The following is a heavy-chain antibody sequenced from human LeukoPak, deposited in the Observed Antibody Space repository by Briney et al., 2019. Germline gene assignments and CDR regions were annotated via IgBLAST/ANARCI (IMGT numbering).Heavy chain of an antibody. CDR1: GESFSGYY. V-gene: IGHV4-34*01. J-gene: IGHJ4*02. D-gene: IGHD1-14*01. Sequence: PSETLSLTCAVYGESFSGYYWSWIRQPPGKGLEWIGEINHSGSTNYNPSLKSRVTISVDTSKNQFSLKLSSVTAADTAVYYCARVVLRKFDYRGQGTLVTVSS. CDR2: INHSGST. CDR3: ARVVLRKFDY.